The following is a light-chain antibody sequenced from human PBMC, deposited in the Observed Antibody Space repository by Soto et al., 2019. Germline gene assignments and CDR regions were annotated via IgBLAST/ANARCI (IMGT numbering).Light chain of an antibody. CDR3: CSYTASDLWV. CDR1: SSDVGSYKF. J-gene: IGLJ3*02. CDR2: EGS. V-gene: IGLV2-14*02. Sequence: QSVLTQPASVSGSPGQSITISCTGTSSDVGSYKFVSWDQQLPGKAPKLMIYEGSKRPSGVPDRFSGSKSGNTASLTISGLQADDEADYFCCSYTASDLWVFGGGTKLTVL.